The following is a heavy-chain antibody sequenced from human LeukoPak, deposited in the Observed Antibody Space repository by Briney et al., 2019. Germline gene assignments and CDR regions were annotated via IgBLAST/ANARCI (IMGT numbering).Heavy chain of an antibody. CDR2: IASDGTI. CDR3: ARALWFGETFPAY. Sequence: GGSLRLSCVASGFILSTSEMNWVRQAPGKGLEWVSFIASDGTIYYADSVKGRFTLSRDNAKNSLYLQMNSLRAEDTAVYYCARALWFGETFPAYWGQGTLVTVSS. D-gene: IGHD3-10*01. V-gene: IGHV3-48*03. CDR1: GFILSTSE. J-gene: IGHJ4*02.